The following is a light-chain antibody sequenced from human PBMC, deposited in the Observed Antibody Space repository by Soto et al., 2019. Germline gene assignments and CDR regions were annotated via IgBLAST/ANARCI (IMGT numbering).Light chain of an antibody. CDR1: QSVSSSY. Sequence: EIVLTQSPGTLSLSPGERATLSCRASQSVSSSYLAWYQQKPGQAPRLLIYGASSMATGIPDRFSCSESGTDFTLTISRLEPEDFAVYYCQQYGSSPFTFGPGTKVDIK. V-gene: IGKV3-20*01. J-gene: IGKJ3*01. CDR2: GAS. CDR3: QQYGSSPFT.